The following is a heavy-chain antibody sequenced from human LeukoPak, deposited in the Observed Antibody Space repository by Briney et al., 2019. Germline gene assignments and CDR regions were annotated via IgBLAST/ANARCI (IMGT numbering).Heavy chain of an antibody. V-gene: IGHV3-23*01. J-gene: IGHJ4*02. CDR1: GFTFRNSL. Sequence: GGSLRLSCVAPGFTFRNSLTNWVRQAPGKGMEGVLGISHSGSSIYYAESVKGRLTISRDNSKNTLYLQMDRLRVEDTAVYYCEMGLDYWGQGNLVTVSS. CDR3: EMGLDY. CDR2: ISHSGSSI. D-gene: IGHD1-26*01.